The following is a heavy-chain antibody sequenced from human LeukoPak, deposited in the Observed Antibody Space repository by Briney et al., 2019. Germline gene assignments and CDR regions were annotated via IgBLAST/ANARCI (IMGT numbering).Heavy chain of an antibody. CDR2: IYSDVRT. V-gene: IGHV3-53*01. Sequence: GGSLRLSCAASGFTVSNYYMSWVRQAPGKGLEWVSVIYSDVRTYHADSVKGRFTISRDNSKNALYLQMNSLRAEDTAVYYCARRAGAYSHPYDYWGQGTLVTVSS. D-gene: IGHD4/OR15-4a*01. J-gene: IGHJ4*02. CDR1: GFTVSNYY. CDR3: ARRAGAYSHPYDY.